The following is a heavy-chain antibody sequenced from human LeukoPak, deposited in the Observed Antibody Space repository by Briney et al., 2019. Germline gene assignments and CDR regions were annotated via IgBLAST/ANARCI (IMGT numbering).Heavy chain of an antibody. V-gene: IGHV4-61*02. CDR1: GGSISISSYY. Sequence: PSETLSLTCTVSGGSISISSYYWSWIRQPAGKGLEWIGRIYTSGSTNYNPSLKSRVTMSVDTSKNQFSLKLSSVTAADTAVYYCAREGIAAARALDYWGQGTLVTVSS. J-gene: IGHJ4*02. CDR2: IYTSGST. CDR3: AREGIAAARALDY. D-gene: IGHD6-13*01.